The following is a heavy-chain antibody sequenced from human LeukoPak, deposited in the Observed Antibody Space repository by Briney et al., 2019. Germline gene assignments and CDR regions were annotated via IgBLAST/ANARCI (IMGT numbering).Heavy chain of an antibody. CDR1: GFSFSRYG. D-gene: IGHD6-13*01. J-gene: IGHJ4*02. V-gene: IGHV3-30*18. CDR2: ISSDGSEK. Sequence: PGRSLRLSCTASGFSFSRYGMHWIRQAPGRGLEWVASISSDGSEKYYADSVKGRFAISRDNSKNTLWLQMNRLRVEDTAIYHCAKDLYTSSWYTDYWGQGTLVTVSS. CDR3: AKDLYTSSWYTDY.